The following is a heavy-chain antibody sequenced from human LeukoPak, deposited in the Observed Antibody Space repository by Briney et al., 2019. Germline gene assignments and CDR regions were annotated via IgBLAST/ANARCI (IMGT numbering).Heavy chain of an antibody. V-gene: IGHV3-53*01. CDR2: IYSGGST. Sequence: TGGSLRLSCAASGFTVSSNYMSWVRQAPGKGLEWVSVIYSGGSTYYADSVKGRFTISRDNSKNTLYLQMNSLRAEDTAVYYCARGRFIAGTTAYYFDYWGQGTLVTVSS. D-gene: IGHD1-26*01. CDR1: GFTVSSNY. CDR3: ARGRFIAGTTAYYFDY. J-gene: IGHJ4*02.